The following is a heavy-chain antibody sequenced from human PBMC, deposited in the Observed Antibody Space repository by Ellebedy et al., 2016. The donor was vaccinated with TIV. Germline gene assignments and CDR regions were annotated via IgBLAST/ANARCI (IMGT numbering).Heavy chain of an antibody. CDR2: VRGGGSPI. D-gene: IGHD7-27*01. Sequence: GGSLRLSXAASGFTFHDYSMNWVRQAPGKGLEWIAYVRGGGSPIYYADAVQGRFTISRDNVKNSLYLQMNSLTAEDTAVYYCARDHRWGFDYWGQGTLVIVSS. V-gene: IGHV3-48*01. CDR1: GFTFHDYS. J-gene: IGHJ4*02. CDR3: ARDHRWGFDY.